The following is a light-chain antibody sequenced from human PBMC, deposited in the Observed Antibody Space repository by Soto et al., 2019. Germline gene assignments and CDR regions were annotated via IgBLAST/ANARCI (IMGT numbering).Light chain of an antibody. CDR2: GSS. J-gene: IGKJ1*01. CDR3: QQYGTSPQT. Sequence: EIVLTQSPGTLSLSPGERATLSCRASQSVSSGYLAWYQQKPGQAPSLLIYGSSTRATGTPDRFSGSGSGTDFTLTVSRLEPEDFAVYYCQQYGTSPQTFGQGTTVDIK. CDR1: QSVSSGY. V-gene: IGKV3-20*01.